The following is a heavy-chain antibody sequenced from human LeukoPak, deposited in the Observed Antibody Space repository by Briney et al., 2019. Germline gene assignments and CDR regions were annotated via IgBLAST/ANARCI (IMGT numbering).Heavy chain of an antibody. J-gene: IGHJ4*02. V-gene: IGHV3-23*01. CDR3: AKVFSGGDY. D-gene: IGHD3-10*01. Sequence: PGGSLRLSCAASEFTFSSFAMSWVRQAPGKGLEWVSGISGSGGSTYYADSVKGRFTISRDNSKNTLYLQMNSLRAEDTAVYYCAKVFSGGDYWGQGTLVTVSS. CDR2: ISGSGGST. CDR1: EFTFSSFA.